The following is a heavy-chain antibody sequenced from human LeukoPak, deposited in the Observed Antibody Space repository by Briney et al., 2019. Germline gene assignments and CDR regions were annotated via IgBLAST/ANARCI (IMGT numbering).Heavy chain of an antibody. J-gene: IGHJ4*02. D-gene: IGHD3-16*01. CDR1: GASITSGRYY. CDR3: AAGGDDAKAGY. CDR2: IHYSGTPT. Sequence: SEALSLTCSVYGASITSGRYYWGWMRQAPGKGLEWIGTIHYSGTPTFYNPSLESRVSLFSDTSRNDFSLRLRSVTAADTAVYYCAAGGDDAKAGYWGQGTLVTVSS. V-gene: IGHV4-39*02.